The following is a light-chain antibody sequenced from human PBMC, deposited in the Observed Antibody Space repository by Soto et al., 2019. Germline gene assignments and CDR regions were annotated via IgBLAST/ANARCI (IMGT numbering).Light chain of an antibody. CDR1: QRISSSY. V-gene: IGKV3-20*01. CDR3: HYYGRSPPYT. J-gene: IGKJ2*01. CDR2: GAS. Sequence: EIVLTQSPGTLSLSPGEGATLSCRTSQRISSSYLSWFQQRPGQAPRVLIYGASNRASGIPDRFSGSGSGTDFTLTISSLETEDVEVYYCHYYGRSPPYTFGQGTKLDIK.